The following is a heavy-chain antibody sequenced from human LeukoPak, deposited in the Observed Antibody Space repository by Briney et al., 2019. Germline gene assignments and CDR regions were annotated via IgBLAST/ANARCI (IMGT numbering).Heavy chain of an antibody. J-gene: IGHJ4*02. CDR1: GDSVSRSDSY. V-gene: IGHV4-39*01. CDR3: ARRRYYDGSGYLE. CDR2: IYYSGRT. Sequence: SETLSLTCSVSGDSVSRSDSYWDWIRQPPGKGLEWIGTIYYSGRTYYSPSLKSRVTMSVDPSNNQFSLNLRSVTAADTAVYYCARRRYYDGSGYLERGQGTLVTVSS. D-gene: IGHD3-22*01.